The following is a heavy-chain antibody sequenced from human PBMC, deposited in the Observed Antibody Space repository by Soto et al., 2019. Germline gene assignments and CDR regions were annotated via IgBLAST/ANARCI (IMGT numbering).Heavy chain of an antibody. J-gene: IGHJ6*02. Sequence: PGGSLRLSCAASGFSFSDYYMSWIRQAPGQGLEWVSYISGSTSYTNYADSVKGRFTISRDNAKNSLYLQMNSLRAEDTAVYYCARDRAATGARYYYYGVDVWGQGTTVTVSS. D-gene: IGHD6-13*01. CDR3: ARDRAATGARYYYYGVDV. CDR1: GFSFSDYY. CDR2: ISGSTSYT. V-gene: IGHV3-11*06.